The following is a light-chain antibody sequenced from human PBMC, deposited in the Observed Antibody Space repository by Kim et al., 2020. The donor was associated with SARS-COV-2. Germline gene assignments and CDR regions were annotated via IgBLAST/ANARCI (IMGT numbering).Light chain of an antibody. CDR3: QSYDSSLSGYV. Sequence: RVTTSCSGSSSNSAAVYDVHWYQQLPGAAPKRLSYGNNNRPSGVPDRFSGSKSGTSASLAITGLQAEDEADYYCQSYDSSLSGYVFGTGTKVTVL. CDR1: SSNSAAVYD. J-gene: IGLJ1*01. V-gene: IGLV1-40*01. CDR2: GNN.